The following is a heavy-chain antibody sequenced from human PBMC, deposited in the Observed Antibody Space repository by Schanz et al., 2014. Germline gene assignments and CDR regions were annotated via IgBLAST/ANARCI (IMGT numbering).Heavy chain of an antibody. Sequence: EVYLVESGGGLEQPGGSLRLSCAASGFTFSAYAMSWVRQAPGKGLVWVSRINSDGSTTIYADSVKGRFTISRDNSKNTLHLQMNSLRAEDTAVYYCARTDQQMQRPDYWGQGTLVIVSS. D-gene: IGHD2-2*01. V-gene: IGHV3-23*04. CDR2: INSDGSTT. J-gene: IGHJ4*02. CDR3: ARTDQQMQRPDY. CDR1: GFTFSAYA.